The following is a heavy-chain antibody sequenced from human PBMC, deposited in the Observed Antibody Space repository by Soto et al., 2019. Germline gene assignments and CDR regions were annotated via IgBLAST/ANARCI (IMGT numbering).Heavy chain of an antibody. J-gene: IGHJ3*01. V-gene: IGHV3-23*01. CDR3: AKDRIMIS. CDR1: GVTCVSYD. CDR2: ISGSGGST. D-gene: IGHD3-16*01. Sequence: TWLSLRLCCAASGVTCVSYDMSWVRQAPGKGLEWVSAISGSGGSTYYADSVKGRFTISRDNSKNTLYLQMNSLRAEDTAVYYCAKDRIMISWGQGTMVTVSS.